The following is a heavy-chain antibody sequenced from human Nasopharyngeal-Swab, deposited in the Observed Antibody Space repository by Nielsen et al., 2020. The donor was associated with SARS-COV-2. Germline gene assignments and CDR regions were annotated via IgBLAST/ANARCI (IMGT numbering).Heavy chain of an antibody. D-gene: IGHD4-17*01. CDR3: ARDRTVTTTVYFDY. J-gene: IGHJ4*02. V-gene: IGHV3-33*08. CDR2: IWYDGSNK. CDR1: GFTFSSYS. Sequence: GESLKISCAASGFTFSSYSMNWVRQAPGKGLEWVAVIWYDGSNKYYADSVKGRFTISRDNSKNTLYLQMNSLRAEDTAVYYCARDRTVTTTVYFDYWGQGTLVTVSS.